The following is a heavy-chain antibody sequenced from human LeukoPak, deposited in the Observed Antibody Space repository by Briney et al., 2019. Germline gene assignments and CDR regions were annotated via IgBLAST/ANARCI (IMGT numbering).Heavy chain of an antibody. V-gene: IGHV3-53*01. CDR3: ARQIGGLYFDY. CDR1: GFTVSSNY. Sequence: GGSLRLSCAASGFTVSSNYMSWVRQAPGKGLEWVSVIYSGGSTYYADPVKGRFTISRDNSKNTLYLQMNSLRAEDTAVYYCARQIGGLYFDYWGQGTLVTVSS. CDR2: IYSGGST. J-gene: IGHJ4*02.